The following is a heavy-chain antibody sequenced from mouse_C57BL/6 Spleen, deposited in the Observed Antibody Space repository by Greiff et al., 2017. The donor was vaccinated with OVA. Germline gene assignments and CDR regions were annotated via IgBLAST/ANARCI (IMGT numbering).Heavy chain of an antibody. CDR2: INPSSGYT. D-gene: IGHD1-1*01. CDR1: GYTFTSYW. Sequence: QVQLKESGAELAKPGASVKLSCKASGYTFTSYWMHWVKQRPGQGLEWIGYINPSSGYTKYNQKFKDKATLTADKSSSTAYMQLSSLTYEDSAVYYCARGTYGSSYDFDYWGQGTTLTVSS. J-gene: IGHJ2*01. CDR3: ARGTYGSSYDFDY. V-gene: IGHV1-7*01.